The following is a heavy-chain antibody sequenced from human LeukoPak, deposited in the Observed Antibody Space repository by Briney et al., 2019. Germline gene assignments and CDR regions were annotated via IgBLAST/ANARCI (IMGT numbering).Heavy chain of an antibody. Sequence: GGSLSLSCAASGFSLCSYWMSWVRQAPGKGREWVANIKLEGSEKYYVDSVKGRFTISRDNAKNTLYLQMHSLRAEDTAVYYCARAFDFNDSSGYYSYFDYWGEGTLVTVSS. CDR1: GFSLCSYW. CDR3: ARAFDFNDSSGYYSYFDY. J-gene: IGHJ4*02. CDR2: IKLEGSEK. V-gene: IGHV3-7*01. D-gene: IGHD3-22*01.